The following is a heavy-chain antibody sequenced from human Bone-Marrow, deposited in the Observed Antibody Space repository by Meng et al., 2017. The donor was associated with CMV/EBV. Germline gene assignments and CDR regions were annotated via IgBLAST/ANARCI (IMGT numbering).Heavy chain of an antibody. J-gene: IGHJ3*02. D-gene: IGHD5-24*01. Sequence: ASVKVSCKASGYTFTGYYMHWVRQAPGQGLEWMGWINPNSGGTNYAQKFQGRVTMTRDTSISTAYMELSRLRSDDTAVYYCARSGEMATIRAVAFAIWGQRTMVTVSS. CDR2: INPNSGGT. CDR3: ARSGEMATIRAVAFAI. V-gene: IGHV1-2*02. CDR1: GYTFTGYY.